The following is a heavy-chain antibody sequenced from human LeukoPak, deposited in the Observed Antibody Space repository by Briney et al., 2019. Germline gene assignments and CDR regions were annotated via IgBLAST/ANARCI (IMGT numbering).Heavy chain of an antibody. J-gene: IGHJ1*01. D-gene: IGHD6-13*01. CDR1: GGSFSGYY. CDR2: INHSGST. V-gene: IGHV4-34*01. Sequence: SETLSLTCAAYGGSFSGYYWSWIRQPPGKGLEWIGEINHSGSTIYNPSLKSRVTISVDTSKNQFSLKLSSVTAADTAVYYCARTPSIAAAGTLYFQHWGQGTLFTVSS. CDR3: ARTPSIAAAGTLYFQH.